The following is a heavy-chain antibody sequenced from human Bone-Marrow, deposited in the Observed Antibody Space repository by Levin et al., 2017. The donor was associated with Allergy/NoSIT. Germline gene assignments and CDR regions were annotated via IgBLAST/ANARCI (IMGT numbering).Heavy chain of an antibody. D-gene: IGHD1-20*01. CDR2: INHRGDT. Sequence: KASETLSLTCTIYGGSLSGYYWTWVRQPPGKGLEWIGDINHRGDTAYNPSLESRVTISGDSSKNLFSLRLRSVTAADTAVYYCARVKTLTDGRDNWDDVGYHYYGVDVWGLGTTVTVSS. V-gene: IGHV4-34*01. CDR3: ARVKTLTDGRDNWDDVGYHYYGVDV. CDR1: GGSLSGYY. J-gene: IGHJ6*01.